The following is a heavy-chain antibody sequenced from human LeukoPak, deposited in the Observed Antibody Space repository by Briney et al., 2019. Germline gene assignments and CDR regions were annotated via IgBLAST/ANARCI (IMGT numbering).Heavy chain of an antibody. J-gene: IGHJ4*02. CDR3: ARTANFAAGYYIDY. Sequence: PGGSLRLSCAASGFTVSSNYMSWVRQAPGKGLEWVSVLYSGGSTYYADSVKGRFTISRDNSKNTVYLQMDTLRAEDTAVYYCARTANFAAGYYIDYWGQGTLVTVSS. V-gene: IGHV3-53*01. CDR1: GFTVSSNY. D-gene: IGHD6-13*01. CDR2: LYSGGST.